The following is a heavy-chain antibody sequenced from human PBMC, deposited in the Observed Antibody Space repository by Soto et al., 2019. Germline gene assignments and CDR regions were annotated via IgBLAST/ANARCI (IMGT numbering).Heavy chain of an antibody. CDR2: ISYDGSNK. Sequence: PVGPLRLSSPASGFTFSSYAMPWVRQAPGKGLEWVAVISYDGSNKYYADSVKGRFTISRDNSKNTLYLQMNSLRAEDTAVYYCERDPYYDSGGYFDYWGQGTLVTVSS. D-gene: IGHD3-22*01. V-gene: IGHV3-30-3*01. CDR3: ERDPYYDSGGYFDY. J-gene: IGHJ4*02. CDR1: GFTFSSYA.